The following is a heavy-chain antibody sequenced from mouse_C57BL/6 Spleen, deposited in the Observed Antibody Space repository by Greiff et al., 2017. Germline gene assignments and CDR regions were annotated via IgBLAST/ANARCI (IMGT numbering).Heavy chain of an antibody. D-gene: IGHD1-2*01. CDR3: ARSYYGPYYFDY. Sequence: QVTLKESGPGILQSSQTLSLTCSFSGFSLSTSGMGVSWLRQPSGQGLVWLAHIYWDDDKPYNPSLKSRLTISEDTSRNQVFLKITSVDTADTATYYCARSYYGPYYFDYWGQGTTLTVSS. CDR1: GFSLSTSGMG. J-gene: IGHJ2*01. CDR2: IYWDDDK. V-gene: IGHV8-12*01.